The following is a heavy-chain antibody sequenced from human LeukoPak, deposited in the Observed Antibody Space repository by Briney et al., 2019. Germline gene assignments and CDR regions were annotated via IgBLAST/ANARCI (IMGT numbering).Heavy chain of an antibody. D-gene: IGHD3-3*01. CDR2: IYYSGST. V-gene: IGHV4-39*01. CDR3: ARRFRRRGRGYDFWSAPPYDAFDI. J-gene: IGHJ3*02. Sequence: SETLSLTCTVSGGSISSSSYYWGWIRQPPGKGLEWIGSIYYSGSTYYNPSLKSRVTISVDTSKNQFSLKLSSVTAADTAVYYCARRFRRRGRGYDFWSAPPYDAFDIWGQGTMVTVSS. CDR1: GGSISSSSYY.